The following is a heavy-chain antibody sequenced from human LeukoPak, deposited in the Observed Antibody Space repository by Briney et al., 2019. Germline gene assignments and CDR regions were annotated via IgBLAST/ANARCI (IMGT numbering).Heavy chain of an antibody. J-gene: IGHJ4*02. CDR2: FYYGGTT. Sequence: SETLSLTCTVSGGSTSSSSYYWAWIRQPPGKGLEWIGSFYYGGTTYYNPSLKSRVTISVDTSKNQFTLKLSSVPAADTAVFYCASGERKGTFDYWGQGILVTVSS. CDR1: GGSTSSSSYY. D-gene: IGHD1-7*01. V-gene: IGHV4-39*01. CDR3: ASGERKGTFDY.